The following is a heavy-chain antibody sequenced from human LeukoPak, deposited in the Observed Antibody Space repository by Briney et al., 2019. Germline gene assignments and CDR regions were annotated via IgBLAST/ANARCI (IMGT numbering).Heavy chain of an antibody. CDR3: AKVPPHGDEDWFDP. D-gene: IGHD4-17*01. V-gene: IGHV3-9*01. Sequence: GGSLRLSCAASGFSFDDYDMHWVRQAPGKGLEWVSGVRWKSGGSDYADSVRGRFTISRDNSKNTLYLQMNSLRAEDTAVYYCAKVPPHGDEDWFDPWGQGTLVTVPS. J-gene: IGHJ5*02. CDR2: VRWKSGGS. CDR1: GFSFDDYD.